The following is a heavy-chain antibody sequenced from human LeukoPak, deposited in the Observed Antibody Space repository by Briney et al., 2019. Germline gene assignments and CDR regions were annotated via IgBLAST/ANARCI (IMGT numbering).Heavy chain of an antibody. CDR3: ARERTYHYYMDV. V-gene: IGHV1-8*03. CDR1: GYIFASYD. CDR2: MNPHSGNT. J-gene: IGHJ6*03. Sequence: ASVKVSCKASGYIFASYDINWVRQATGQGLEWMGWMNPHSGNTGYAQKFQGRVTITRNTSISTAFMELSSLRSDDTAVYYCARERTYHYYMDVWGKGTTVTVSS.